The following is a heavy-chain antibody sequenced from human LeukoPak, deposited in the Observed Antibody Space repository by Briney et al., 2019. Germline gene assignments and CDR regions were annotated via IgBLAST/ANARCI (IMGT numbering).Heavy chain of an antibody. V-gene: IGHV4-34*01. CDR2: IYYGGST. Sequence: SETLSLTCAVYGGSFSGYFWSCQPPGKGLEWLGEIYYGGSTSYNPSLKSRVTVSLDTSKNQFSLKLSSVTAADTAVYYCARDPSPLGYYDSSGYYYQGNAFDIWGQGTMVTVSS. D-gene: IGHD3-22*01. J-gene: IGHJ3*02. CDR3: ARDPSPLGYYDSSGYYYQGNAFDI. CDR1: GGSFSGYF.